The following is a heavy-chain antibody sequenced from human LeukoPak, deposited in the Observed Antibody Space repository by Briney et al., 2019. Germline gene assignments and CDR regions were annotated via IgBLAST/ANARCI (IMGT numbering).Heavy chain of an antibody. V-gene: IGHV4-38-2*01. Sequence: SETPSLTCAVSGYSISSGYYWGWIRQPPGKGLEWIGSIYHSGSTYYNPSLKSRVTISVDTSKNQFSLKLSSVTAADTAVYYCAHGGYSSGWYGELIDYWGQGTLVTVSS. J-gene: IGHJ4*02. D-gene: IGHD6-19*01. CDR2: IYHSGST. CDR3: AHGGYSSGWYGELIDY. CDR1: GYSISSGYY.